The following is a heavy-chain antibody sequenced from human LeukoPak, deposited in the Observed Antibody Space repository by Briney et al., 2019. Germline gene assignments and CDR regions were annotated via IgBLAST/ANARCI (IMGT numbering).Heavy chain of an antibody. Sequence: GRSLRLSCAASGFTFSSYGMHWVRQAPGKGLEWVAVISYDGSNKYYADSVKGRFTISRDNSKNTLYLQMNSLRAEDTAVYYCAKASGDIVATNWFDPWGQGTLVTVSS. CDR3: AKASGDIVATNWFDP. CDR1: GFTFSSYG. J-gene: IGHJ5*02. V-gene: IGHV3-30*18. D-gene: IGHD5-12*01. CDR2: ISYDGSNK.